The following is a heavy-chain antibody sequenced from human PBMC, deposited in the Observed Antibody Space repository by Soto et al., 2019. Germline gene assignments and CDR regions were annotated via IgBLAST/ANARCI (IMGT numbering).Heavy chain of an antibody. CDR1: GYTFTSYA. CDR3: ARRETTVTPYGMDV. Sequence: ASVKVSCKASGYTFTSYAMHWVRQAPGQRLEWMGWINAGNGNTKYSQKFQGRVTITRDTSASTAYMELSSLRSEDTAVYYCARRETTVTPYGMDVWGQGTTVTVSS. J-gene: IGHJ6*02. CDR2: INAGNGNT. V-gene: IGHV1-3*01. D-gene: IGHD4-4*01.